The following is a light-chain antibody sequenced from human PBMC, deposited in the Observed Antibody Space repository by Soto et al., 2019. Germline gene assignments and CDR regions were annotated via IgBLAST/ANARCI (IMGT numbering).Light chain of an antibody. CDR3: QQRINWPLT. V-gene: IGKV3-11*01. CDR1: QRVSSY. Sequence: EIVLTQSPATLSLSPGERATLSCRASQRVSSYLAWYQQKPGQPPRLLIYDASHRATGIPARFSGSVSGTDFTLPISSLEPEDATFYYCQQRINWPLTFGGGTKVEIK. J-gene: IGKJ4*01. CDR2: DAS.